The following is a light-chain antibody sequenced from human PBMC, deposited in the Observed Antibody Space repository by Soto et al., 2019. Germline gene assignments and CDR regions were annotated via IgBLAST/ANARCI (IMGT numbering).Light chain of an antibody. Sequence: QSALTQPPSASGSPGQSVTISCTGTSSDVGGYNYVSWYQQHPGKAPKLMIYEVTKRPSGVPNRFSASKSGNTASLTVSRLQAEDEADYYCSSYAGSNNLMVFGGGTTVTVL. CDR1: SSDVGGYNY. CDR2: EVT. CDR3: SSYAGSNNLMV. V-gene: IGLV2-8*01. J-gene: IGLJ2*01.